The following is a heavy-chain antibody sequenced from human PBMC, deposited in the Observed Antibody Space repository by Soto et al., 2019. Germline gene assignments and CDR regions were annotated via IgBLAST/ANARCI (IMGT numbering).Heavy chain of an antibody. CDR1: GFTFSSYA. Sequence: EVQLLESGGGLVQPGGSLRLSCAASGFTFSSYAMSWVRQAPGKGLDWVSAISGSGGSTYYADSVKGRFTISRDNSKNTLYLQMNSLRAEDTAVYYCAKDVFSSGWYGGDDYWGQGTLVTVSS. V-gene: IGHV3-23*01. CDR2: ISGSGGST. D-gene: IGHD6-19*01. CDR3: AKDVFSSGWYGGDDY. J-gene: IGHJ4*02.